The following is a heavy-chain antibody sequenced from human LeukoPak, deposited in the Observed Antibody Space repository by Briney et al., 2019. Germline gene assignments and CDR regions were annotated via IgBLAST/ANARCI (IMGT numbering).Heavy chain of an antibody. J-gene: IGHJ6*03. CDR1: GFTFDDYG. CDR3: ARALYYDFWSGYYLVDYYYYMDV. D-gene: IGHD3-3*01. V-gene: IGHV3-20*04. CDR2: INWNGGST. Sequence: PGGSLRLSCAASGFTFDDYGLSWVRHAPGKGLEWVSGINWNGGSTGYADSVKGRFTISRDNAKNSLYLQMNSLRAEDTALYYCARALYYDFWSGYYLVDYYYYMDVWGKGTTVTVSS.